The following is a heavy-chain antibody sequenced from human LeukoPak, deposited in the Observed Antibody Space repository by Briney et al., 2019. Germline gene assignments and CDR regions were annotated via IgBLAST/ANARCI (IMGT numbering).Heavy chain of an antibody. CDR2: INPNSGGT. Sequence: ASVKVSCKASGYTFTGYYMHWVRQAPGQGLEWMGWINPNSGGTNYAQKFQGRVTMTRDTSISTAYMELSRLRSDDTAVYYCASPGEYSSSLDYYYYYMDVWGKGTTVTVSS. CDR1: GYTFTGYY. J-gene: IGHJ6*03. V-gene: IGHV1-2*02. D-gene: IGHD6-6*01. CDR3: ASPGEYSSSLDYYYYYMDV.